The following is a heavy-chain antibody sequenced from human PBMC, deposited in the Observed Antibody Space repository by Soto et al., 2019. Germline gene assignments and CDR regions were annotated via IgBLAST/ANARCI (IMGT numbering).Heavy chain of an antibody. Sequence: GGSLRLSCAASGFTFSSYWMTWVRQAPGKGLEWVANIKQDGSEKYYMDSVKGRFTISRDNAENSLYLQMNSRRAEDTAVYYCARDSSSWYFWGQGTLVTVSS. V-gene: IGHV3-7*01. CDR3: ARDSSSWYF. J-gene: IGHJ4*02. CDR1: GFTFSSYW. D-gene: IGHD6-13*01. CDR2: IKQDGSEK.